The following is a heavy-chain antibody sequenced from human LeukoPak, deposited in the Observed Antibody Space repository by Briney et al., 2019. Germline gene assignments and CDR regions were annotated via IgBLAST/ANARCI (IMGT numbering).Heavy chain of an antibody. CDR1: GFTFSSYS. D-gene: IGHD1-1*01. J-gene: IGHJ3*02. CDR2: ISGSGGST. CDR3: ARWTNFHAFDI. Sequence: GGSLRLSCAASGFTFSSYSMNWVRQAPGKGLEWVSAISGSGGSTYYADSVKGRFTISRDNSKNTLYLQMNSLRAEDTAVYYCARWTNFHAFDIWGQGTLVTVSS. V-gene: IGHV3-23*01.